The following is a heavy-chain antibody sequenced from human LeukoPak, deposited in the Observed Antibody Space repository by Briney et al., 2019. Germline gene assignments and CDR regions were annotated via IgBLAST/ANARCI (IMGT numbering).Heavy chain of an antibody. J-gene: IGHJ4*02. CDR3: ASAMMASDISGYYTSDFFEH. CDR2: ISSSGNTR. D-gene: IGHD5-12*01. CDR1: GIMFSIYE. Sequence: GGSLTLSCTASGIMFSIYEMYWVRQAPGKGLQWISYISSSGNTRKYADSVKGRFTISRDNAKKSLQLEMSGLRGDDSAIYYCASAMMASDISGYYTSDFFEHWGQGTLVSVSS. V-gene: IGHV3-48*03.